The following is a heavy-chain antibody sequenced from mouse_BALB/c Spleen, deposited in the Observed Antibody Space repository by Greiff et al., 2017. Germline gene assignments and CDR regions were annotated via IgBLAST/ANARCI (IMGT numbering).Heavy chain of an antibody. CDR1: GFSLTSYG. D-gene: IGHD1-1*01. V-gene: IGHV2-4-1*01. CDR2: IWSGGST. J-gene: IGHJ3*01. CDR3: ARKGDYYGSRGNWFAY. Sequence: VKLVESGPGLVQPSQSLSITCTVSGFSLTSYGVHWVRQSPGKGLEWLGVIWSGGSTDYNAAFISRLSISKDNSKSQVFFKMNSLQADDTAIYYCARKGDYYGSRGNWFAYWGQGTLVTVSA.